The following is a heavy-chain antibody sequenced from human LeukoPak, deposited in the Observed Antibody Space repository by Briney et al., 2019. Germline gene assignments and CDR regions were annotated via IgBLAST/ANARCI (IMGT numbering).Heavy chain of an antibody. CDR2: ISGSGAST. J-gene: IGHJ4*02. Sequence: GGSLRLSCLTSGFTLSTNAMSWVRQAPGKGLEWISGISGSGASTYYADSVKGRFTISRDDSRNTLYLQMNSLRADDTAVYYCARDFTPEWFDIHWGQGTLVTVS. D-gene: IGHD3-3*01. CDR3: ARDFTPEWFDIH. CDR1: GFTLSTNA. V-gene: IGHV3-23*01.